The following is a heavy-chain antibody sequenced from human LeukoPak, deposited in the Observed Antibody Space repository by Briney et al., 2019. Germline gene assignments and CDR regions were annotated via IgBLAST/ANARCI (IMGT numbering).Heavy chain of an antibody. Sequence: SETLSLTCAVYGGSFSGYYWSWIRQPPGKGLEWIGEINHSGSTNYNPSLKSRVTISVDTSKNQFSLKLSSVTAADTAVYYCARDWRGANGDPYYYGMDVWGQGTTVTVSS. D-gene: IGHD4-17*01. V-gene: IGHV4-34*01. J-gene: IGHJ6*02. CDR2: INHSGST. CDR1: GGSFSGYY. CDR3: ARDWRGANGDPYYYGMDV.